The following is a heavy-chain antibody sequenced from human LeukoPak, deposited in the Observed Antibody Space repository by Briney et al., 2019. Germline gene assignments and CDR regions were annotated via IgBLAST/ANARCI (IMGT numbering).Heavy chain of an antibody. V-gene: IGHV3-9*01. CDR1: GFTFNDYV. CDR2: INWNSGNI. D-gene: IGHD6-19*01. Sequence: PGGSLRLSCAASGFTFNDYVMHWVRQAPGKGLEWVSSINWNSGNIGYADSVKGRFTISRDNAKNSLYLQMNSLRAEDTAFYYCAKAPDSSGWLFNYWGQGTLVTVSS. CDR3: AKAPDSSGWLFNY. J-gene: IGHJ4*02.